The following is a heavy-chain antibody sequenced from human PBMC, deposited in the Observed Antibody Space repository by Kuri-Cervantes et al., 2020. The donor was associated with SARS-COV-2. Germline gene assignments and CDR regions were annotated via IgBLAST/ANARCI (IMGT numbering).Heavy chain of an antibody. J-gene: IGHJ6*02. D-gene: IGHD2-15*01. CDR3: ARGGYCSGGSCYSVYYYYYYGMDV. CDR2: ISSSSSYI. Sequence: GESLKISCAASGFTFSSYSMNWVRQAPGKGLEWVSSISSSSSYIYYADSVKGRFTISRDNAKNSLYLQMNSLRAEGTAVYYCARGGYCSGGSCYSVYYYYYYGMDVWGQGTTVTVSS. CDR1: GFTFSSYS. V-gene: IGHV3-21*01.